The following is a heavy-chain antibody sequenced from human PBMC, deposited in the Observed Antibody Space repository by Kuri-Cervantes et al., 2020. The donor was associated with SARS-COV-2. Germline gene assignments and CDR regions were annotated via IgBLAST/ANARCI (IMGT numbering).Heavy chain of an antibody. D-gene: IGHD3-9*01. CDR1: GGSTSSYY. CDR3: GRGLAWLGRGYVILPGPTPREGRFDP. V-gene: IGHV4-59*01. J-gene: IGHJ5*02. CDR2: IFYSGNT. Sequence: SETLSPTCTVAGGSTSSYYWSWIRQPPGKGLEWIGYIFYSGNTNYNPTLKSQVTLSVDTSKNPSSLKLCSVTAADTAVYYWGRGLAWLGRGYVILPGPTPREGRFDPWGQGTLVTVSS.